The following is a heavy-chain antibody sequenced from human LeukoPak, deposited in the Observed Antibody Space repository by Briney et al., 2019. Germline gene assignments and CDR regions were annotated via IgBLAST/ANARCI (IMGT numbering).Heavy chain of an antibody. CDR1: GYTFTGCY. D-gene: IGHD6-13*01. CDR3: ARGAIAAAGTLSV. V-gene: IGHV1-2*04. Sequence: GASVKVSCKASGYTFTGCYMHWVRQAPGQGLEWMGWINPNSGGTNYAQKFQGWVTMTRDTSISTAYMELSRLRSDDTAVYYCARGAIAAAGTLSVWGQGTLVTVSS. CDR2: INPNSGGT. J-gene: IGHJ4*02.